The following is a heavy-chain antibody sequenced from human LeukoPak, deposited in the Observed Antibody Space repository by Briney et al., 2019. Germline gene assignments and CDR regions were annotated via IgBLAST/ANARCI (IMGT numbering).Heavy chain of an antibody. V-gene: IGHV3-23*01. CDR2: ISGGGGST. CDR1: GXTFSDHY. D-gene: IGHD2-2*01. Sequence: GGSLRLSWAASGXTFSDHYMDWVRQAPGKGLEWVSVISGGGGSTYYADSVKGRFTISRDNSKNTLFLQMNSLRAEDTAVYYCAKGGYCSSTSCYVGWFDPWGQGTLVTVSS. J-gene: IGHJ5*02. CDR3: AKGGYCSSTSCYVGWFDP.